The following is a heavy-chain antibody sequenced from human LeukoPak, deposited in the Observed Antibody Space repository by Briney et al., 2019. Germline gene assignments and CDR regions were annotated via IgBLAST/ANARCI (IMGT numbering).Heavy chain of an antibody. D-gene: IGHD6-13*01. CDR1: GYTFTGYY. Sequence: GESLKVSCKASGYTFTGYYMHWVRQAPGQGLEWMGWINPNSGGTNYAQKFQGRVTMTRDTSISTAYMELSRLRSDDTAVYYCARGGRSSWYKDYYYYMDVWGKGTTVTVSS. CDR3: ARGGRSSWYKDYYYYMDV. V-gene: IGHV1-2*02. J-gene: IGHJ6*03. CDR2: INPNSGGT.